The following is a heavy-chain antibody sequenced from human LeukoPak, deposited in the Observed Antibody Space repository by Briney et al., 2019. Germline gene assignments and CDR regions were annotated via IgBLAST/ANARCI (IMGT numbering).Heavy chain of an antibody. CDR1: GYTFTGYY. J-gene: IGHJ4*02. V-gene: IGHV1-2*06. Sequence: GASVKVSCKASGYTFTGYYMHWVRQAPGQGLEWMGRINPNSGGTNYAQKFQGRVTMTRDTSISTAYMELSRLRSEDTAVYYCARDKTKTYYYDSSGYGTSFDYWGQGTLVTVSS. CDR3: ARDKTKTYYYDSSGYGTSFDY. CDR2: INPNSGGT. D-gene: IGHD3-22*01.